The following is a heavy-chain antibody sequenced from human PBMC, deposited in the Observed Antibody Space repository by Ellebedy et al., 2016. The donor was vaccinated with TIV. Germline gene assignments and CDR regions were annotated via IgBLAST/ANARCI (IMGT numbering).Heavy chain of an antibody. CDR3: ATSAVGHSHGYYFDY. CDR1: GFSLSGNA. V-gene: IGHV3-30-3*01. D-gene: IGHD3-22*01. Sequence: PGGSLRLSCVVSGFSLSGNAMSWVRLAPGKGLEWVTLISYDGTTQYNADSVKGRFTISRDNSKNTVYLQMNSLRPEDTALYYCATSAVGHSHGYYFDYWGQGTLVTVSA. CDR2: ISYDGTTQ. J-gene: IGHJ4*02.